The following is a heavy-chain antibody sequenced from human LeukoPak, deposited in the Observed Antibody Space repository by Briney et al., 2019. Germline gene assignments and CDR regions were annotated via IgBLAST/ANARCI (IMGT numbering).Heavy chain of an antibody. J-gene: IGHJ4*02. Sequence: GSLRLSCAASGFTFSSYWMTWVRQAPGKGLEWVANIKPDGSEKFHVDSVKGRFTISRDNSKSSLSLQMNSLRAEDTAVYYCARYGLTAALDFWGQGTLVTVSS. V-gene: IGHV3-7*01. CDR3: ARYGLTAALDF. D-gene: IGHD2-21*02. CDR2: IKPDGSEK. CDR1: GFTFSSYW.